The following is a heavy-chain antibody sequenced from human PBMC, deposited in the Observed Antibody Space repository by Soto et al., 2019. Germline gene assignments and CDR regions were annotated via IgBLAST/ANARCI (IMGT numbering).Heavy chain of an antibody. J-gene: IGHJ6*02. CDR1: GYSFTSYW. CDR3: ASNKNWNYYYGMDV. Sequence: RGESLKISCKGSGYSFTSYWISWVRQMPGKGLEWMGRIDPSDSYTKYSPSFQGHVTISADKSISTAYLQWSSLKASDTATYYCASNKNWNYYYGMDVWGQGTTVTVSS. CDR2: IDPSDSYT. D-gene: IGHD1-1*01. V-gene: IGHV5-10-1*01.